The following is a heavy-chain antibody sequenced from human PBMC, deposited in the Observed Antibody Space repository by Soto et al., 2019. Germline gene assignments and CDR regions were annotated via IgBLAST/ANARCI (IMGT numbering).Heavy chain of an antibody. CDR1: GFTFSSYA. CDR3: AKDREDGYNPTGYFDL. Sequence: GGSLRLSCAASGFTFSSYAMSWVRQAPGKGLEWVSAISGSGGSTYYADSVKGRFTISRDNSKNTLYLQMNSLRAEDTAVYYCAKDREDGYNPTGYFDLWGRGTLVTVSS. V-gene: IGHV3-23*01. J-gene: IGHJ2*01. CDR2: ISGSGGST. D-gene: IGHD5-12*01.